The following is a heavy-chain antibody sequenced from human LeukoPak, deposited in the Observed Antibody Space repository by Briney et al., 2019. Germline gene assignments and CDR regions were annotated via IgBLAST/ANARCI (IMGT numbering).Heavy chain of an antibody. CDR3: ARGRWELPWYYMDV. J-gene: IGHJ6*03. V-gene: IGHV4-30-4*08. CDR2: IYYSGST. CDR1: GGSISSGDYY. Sequence: RSSETLSLTCTVSGGSISSGDYYWSWIRQPPGKVLEWIGYIYYSGSTYYNPSLKSRVTISVDTSKNQFSLKLSSVTAADTAVYYCARGRWELPWYYMDVWGKGTTVTVSS. D-gene: IGHD1-26*01.